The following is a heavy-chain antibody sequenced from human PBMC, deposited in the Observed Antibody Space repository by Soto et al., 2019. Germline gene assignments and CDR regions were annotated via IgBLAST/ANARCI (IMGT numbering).Heavy chain of an antibody. CDR1: GFTFSSYA. V-gene: IGHV3-64*01. CDR2: ISSNGGST. CDR3: ARKFTRPDY. Sequence: GGSLRLSCAASGFTFSSYAMHWVRQAPGKGLEYVSAISSNGGSTYYANSVKGRFTISRHNSKNTLYLQMGSLRAEDMAVYYCARKFTRPDYWGQGTLVTVSS. J-gene: IGHJ4*02.